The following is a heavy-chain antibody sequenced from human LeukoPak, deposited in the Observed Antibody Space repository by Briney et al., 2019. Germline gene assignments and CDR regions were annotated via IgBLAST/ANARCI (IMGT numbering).Heavy chain of an antibody. Sequence: GGSLRLSCATSGFIFSTYSMSWVRQAPGKGLEWVASVKPDGSAVYYMDSVKGRFTISRGNAENSLYLQMHSLRAEDTAVYYCAKDRTAYNAIDYWGQGTLVTVSS. CDR1: GFIFSTYS. CDR2: VKPDGSAV. V-gene: IGHV3-7*01. D-gene: IGHD1-1*01. CDR3: AKDRTAYNAIDY. J-gene: IGHJ4*02.